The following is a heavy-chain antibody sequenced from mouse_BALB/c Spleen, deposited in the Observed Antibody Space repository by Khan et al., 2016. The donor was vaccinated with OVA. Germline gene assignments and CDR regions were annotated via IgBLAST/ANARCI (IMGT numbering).Heavy chain of an antibody. CDR2: MWSGGST. V-gene: IGHV2-2*02. Sequence: QVQLKQSGPGLVQPSQSLSITCTVSGFSLTSYGVHWVRQSPGKGLEWLGVMWSGGSTDYNAAFISRLSISKDNSKSQGFFKMKSLQANDTAIYYWARRGYGYGRGACFSYWGQGTLVTVSA. J-gene: IGHJ3*01. D-gene: IGHD2-2*01. CDR3: ARRGYGYGRGACFSY. CDR1: GFSLTSYG.